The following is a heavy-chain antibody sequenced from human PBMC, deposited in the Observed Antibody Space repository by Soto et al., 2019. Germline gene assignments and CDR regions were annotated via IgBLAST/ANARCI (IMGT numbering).Heavy chain of an antibody. CDR1: GFTFGSYW. J-gene: IGHJ3*02. Sequence: EVQLVESGGTLVQPGGSLRLSCEGSGFTFGSYWMTWVRQAPGKGLEWVANIKRDGSNKSYLDSVRGRFTISRGNAKNSLYLQMSSLRAEDTALYYCARDVSPGSSSLYLDAFDIWGQGTMVTVSS. CDR3: ARDVSPGSSSLYLDAFDI. V-gene: IGHV3-7*05. CDR2: IKRDGSNK. D-gene: IGHD6-13*01.